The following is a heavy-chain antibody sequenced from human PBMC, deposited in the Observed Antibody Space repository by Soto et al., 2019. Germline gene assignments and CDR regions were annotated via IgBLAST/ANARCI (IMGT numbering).Heavy chain of an antibody. D-gene: IGHD4-4*01. CDR2: IYHSGST. V-gene: IGHV4-30-4*01. CDR1: GGSISSGDYY. CDR3: ARKFTVTTGFDY. Sequence: SETLSLTCTVSGGSISSGDYYWSWIRQPPGKGLEWIGYIYHSGSTYYNPSLKSRVTISVDTSKNQFSLKLSSVTAADTAVYYCARKFTVTTGFDYWAREPWSPSPQ. J-gene: IGHJ4*02.